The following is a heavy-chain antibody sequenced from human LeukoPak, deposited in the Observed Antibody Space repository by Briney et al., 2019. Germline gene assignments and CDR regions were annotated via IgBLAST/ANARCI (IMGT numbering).Heavy chain of an antibody. V-gene: IGHV4-61*05. CDR2: IYYSGST. Sequence: PSETLSLTCTVSGGSISSSSYFWGWIRQPPGKGLEWIGYIYYSGSTNYNPSLKSRVTISVDTSKNQFSLKLSSVTAADTAVYYCARRTVERHRYYYYYMDVWGKGTTVTISS. D-gene: IGHD1-26*01. J-gene: IGHJ6*03. CDR3: ARRTVERHRYYYYYMDV. CDR1: GGSISSSSYF.